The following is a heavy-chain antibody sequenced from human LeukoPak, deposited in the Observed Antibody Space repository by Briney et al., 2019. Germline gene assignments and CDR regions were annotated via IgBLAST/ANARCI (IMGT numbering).Heavy chain of an antibody. V-gene: IGHV3-30*03. Sequence: TGGSLRLSCAPSGFPFSSYRMHWLRQAPGKGLEWVAVISYDGSNKYYADSVKGRFTISRDNSKNTLYLQMNSLRAEDTAVYYCAGGALDYWGQGTLVTVSS. CDR2: ISYDGSNK. D-gene: IGHD3-16*01. CDR3: AGGALDY. CDR1: GFPFSSYR. J-gene: IGHJ4*02.